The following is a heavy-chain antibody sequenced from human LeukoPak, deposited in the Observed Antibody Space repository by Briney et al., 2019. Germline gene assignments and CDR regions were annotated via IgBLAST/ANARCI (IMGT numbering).Heavy chain of an antibody. J-gene: IGHJ4*02. CDR2: ISYDGSNK. V-gene: IGHV3-30-3*01. D-gene: IGHD3/OR15-3a*01. CDR3: ARDAALWTGGFDY. Sequence: GGSLRLSCAASGFTFSSYAMHWDRQAPGKGLEWVAVISYDGSNKYYADSVKGRFTISRDNSKNTLYLQMNSLRAEDTAVYYCARDAALWTGGFDYWGQGTLVTVSS. CDR1: GFTFSSYA.